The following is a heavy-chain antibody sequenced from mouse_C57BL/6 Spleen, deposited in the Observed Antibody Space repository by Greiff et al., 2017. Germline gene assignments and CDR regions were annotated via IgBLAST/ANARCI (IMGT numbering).Heavy chain of an antibody. V-gene: IGHV1-84*01. J-gene: IGHJ2*01. Sequence: VQLQQSGPELVKPGASVKISCKASGYTFTDYYINWVKQRPGKGLEWIGWIYPGSGNTKYNEKFKGKATLTVDTSSSTAYMQLSSLTSEYSAVYFCARSGIHYGSSYPFDYWGQGTTLTVSS. CDR1: GYTFTDYY. CDR3: ARSGIHYGSSYPFDY. D-gene: IGHD1-1*01. CDR2: IYPGSGNT.